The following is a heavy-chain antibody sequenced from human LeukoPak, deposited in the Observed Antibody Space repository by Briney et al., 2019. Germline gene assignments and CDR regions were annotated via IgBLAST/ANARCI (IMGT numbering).Heavy chain of an antibody. V-gene: IGHV3-30*02. Sequence: GGSLRLSCAASGFTFSSYGMHWVRQAPGKGLEWMAYIPFDGSDEYYVDSVKGRFSISRDNSKNTLFLQMNSLRPEDTAVYYCARSGPDSSSLLNLDYWGQGTLVTVSS. CDR1: GFTFSSYG. CDR2: IPFDGSDE. J-gene: IGHJ4*02. D-gene: IGHD6-13*01. CDR3: ARSGPDSSSLLNLDY.